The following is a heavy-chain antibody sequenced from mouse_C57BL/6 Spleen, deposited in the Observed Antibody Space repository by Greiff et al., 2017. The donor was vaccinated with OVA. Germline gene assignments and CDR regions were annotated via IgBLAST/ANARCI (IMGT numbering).Heavy chain of an antibody. V-gene: IGHV1-69*01. J-gene: IGHJ2*01. CDR2: IDPSDSYT. D-gene: IGHD1-1*01. CDR3: ARSGSTEDFDY. CDR1: GYTFTSYW. Sequence: QVHVKQPGAELVMPGASVKLSCKASGYTFTSYWMHWVKQRPGQGLEWIGEIDPSDSYTNYNQKFKGKSTLTVDKSSSTAYMQLSSLTSEDSAVYYCARSGSTEDFDYWGQGTTLTVSS.